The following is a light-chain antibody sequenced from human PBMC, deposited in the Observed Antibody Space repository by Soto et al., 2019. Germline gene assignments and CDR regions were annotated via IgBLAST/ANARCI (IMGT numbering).Light chain of an antibody. J-gene: IGLJ1*01. Sequence: QAVVTQPASVSGSPGQSITISCTGTSTDIGGYNHVSWYQQHPGKAPKVVIYDVSNRPSGISNRFSGSKSGNTASLTISGLQAEDEADYYCCSFTVSATYVFGTGTKLTVL. CDR1: STDIGGYNH. CDR2: DVS. CDR3: CSFTVSATYV. V-gene: IGLV2-14*03.